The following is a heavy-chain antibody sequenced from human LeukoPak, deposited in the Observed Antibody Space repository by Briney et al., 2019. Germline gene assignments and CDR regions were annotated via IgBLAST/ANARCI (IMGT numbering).Heavy chain of an antibody. J-gene: IGHJ4*02. Sequence: PGGSLRLSCTAARVTFRDYAMNWVRQAPGKRLEWVGFIRSKTFGGTLEYASSVKGRFTISRDDSKIIAYLEMNRLKTEDTGMYYCTQGYWGQGPLVTVSS. CDR1: RVTFRDYA. V-gene: IGHV3-49*04. CDR2: IRSKTFGGTL. CDR3: TQGY.